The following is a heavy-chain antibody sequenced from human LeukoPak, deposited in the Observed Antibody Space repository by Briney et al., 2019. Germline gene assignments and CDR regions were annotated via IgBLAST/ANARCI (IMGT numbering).Heavy chain of an antibody. J-gene: IGHJ4*02. CDR3: AKDRERWYYYDSSAGY. CDR1: GFTFSSYG. D-gene: IGHD3-22*01. CDR2: ISYDGSNK. V-gene: IGHV3-30*18. Sequence: PGGSLRLSCVASGFTFSSYGMHWVRQAPGKGLEWVAFISYDGSNKYYGDSVEGRFTSPRDNSRNTLYLQMNSLSAEDTAMYYCAKDRERWYYYDSSAGYWGQGTLVTVSS.